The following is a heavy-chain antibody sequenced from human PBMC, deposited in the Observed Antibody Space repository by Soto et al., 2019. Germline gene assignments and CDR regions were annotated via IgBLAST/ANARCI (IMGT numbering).Heavy chain of an antibody. V-gene: IGHV4-31*03. J-gene: IGHJ4*02. CDR2: IYYRGST. D-gene: IGHD2-15*01. Sequence: QVQLQESGPGLVKPSQTLSLTCTVSGGSISSGGYYWSWIRQHPGKGLEGIGYIYYRGSTYYNPALKSRVNISVDTSKNQFSLKLSSVTAADTAVYYCARGPGYCSGGSCYAQYYFDYWGQGTLVTVSS. CDR1: GGSISSGGYY. CDR3: ARGPGYCSGGSCYAQYYFDY.